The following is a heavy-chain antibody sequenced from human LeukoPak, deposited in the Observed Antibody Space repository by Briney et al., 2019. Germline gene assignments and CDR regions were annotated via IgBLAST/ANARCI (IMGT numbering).Heavy chain of an antibody. CDR2: ISGDGGTT. J-gene: IGHJ4*02. V-gene: IGHV3-43*02. Sequence: GGSLRLSCAASGFMFDDYAMHWVRQAPGKGLEWVSLISGDGGTTYSADSVKGRFTISRDNSKNSLYLQMNSLRTEDTALYYCARSLPDYFDYWGQGTLVTVSS. CDR3: ARSLPDYFDY. CDR1: GFMFDDYA.